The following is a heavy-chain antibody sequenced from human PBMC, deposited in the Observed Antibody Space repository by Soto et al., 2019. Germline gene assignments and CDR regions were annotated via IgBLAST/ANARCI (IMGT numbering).Heavy chain of an antibody. Sequence: QVQLVQSGAEVRKPGASVKISCKTSGYSLTAYAMHWVRQAPGRSLEPMGWINADNSNTKASERFQGRVTITRDTVANTVYLELSSLTSEDTAVYYCARYFFDSTGYFDYWGQGTPVTVSS. V-gene: IGHV1-3*01. CDR3: ARYFFDSTGYFDY. J-gene: IGHJ4*02. CDR1: GYSLTAYA. D-gene: IGHD2-8*02. CDR2: INADNSNT.